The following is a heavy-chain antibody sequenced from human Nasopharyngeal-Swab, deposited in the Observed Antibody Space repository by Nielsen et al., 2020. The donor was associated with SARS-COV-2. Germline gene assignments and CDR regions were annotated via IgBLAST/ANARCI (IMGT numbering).Heavy chain of an antibody. V-gene: IGHV3-72*01. CDR3: AKAETDTIPFDY. Sequence: GESLKISCAASGFTFSDHYMDWVRQAPGKGLEWVGRTRNKANSYTTEYAASVKGRFTISRDDSENSVYLQMNSLKTEDTAVYYCAKAETDTIPFDYWGQGTLVTVSS. CDR2: TRNKANSYTT. D-gene: IGHD2-2*02. CDR1: GFTFSDHY. J-gene: IGHJ4*02.